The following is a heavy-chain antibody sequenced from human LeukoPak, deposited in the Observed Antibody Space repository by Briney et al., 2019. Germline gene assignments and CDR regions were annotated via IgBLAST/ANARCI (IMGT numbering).Heavy chain of an antibody. CDR3: ARDVAVAGGDFDY. D-gene: IGHD6-19*01. CDR2: IYTCGST. Sequence: SETLSLTCTVSGGSISSGSYYWSWIRQPAGKGLEWIGRIYTCGSTNYNPSLKSRVTISVDTSKNQFSLKLSSVTAADTAVYYCARDVAVAGGDFDYWGQGTLVTVSS. V-gene: IGHV4-61*02. J-gene: IGHJ4*02. CDR1: GGSISSGSYY.